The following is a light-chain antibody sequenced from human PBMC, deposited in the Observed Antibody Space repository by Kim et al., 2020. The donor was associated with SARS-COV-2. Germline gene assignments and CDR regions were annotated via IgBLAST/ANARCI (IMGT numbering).Light chain of an antibody. J-gene: IGKJ3*01. V-gene: IGKV1-16*01. CDR1: QGIDNC. Sequence: DIQMSQSPSSLSASVGDRVTITCRASQGIDNCLVWIQQKPGKAPKSLIYTASSLQSGVPSRFSGGGSGTDFTLTITGLQPEDFATYYCLQYRDYPFTFGPGTTVDIK. CDR3: LQYRDYPFT. CDR2: TAS.